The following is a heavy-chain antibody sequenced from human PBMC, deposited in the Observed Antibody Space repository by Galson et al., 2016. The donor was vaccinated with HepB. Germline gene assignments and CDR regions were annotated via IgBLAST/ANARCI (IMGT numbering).Heavy chain of an antibody. CDR3: VRQFYNVGWQPPYC. V-gene: IGHV3-33*01. CDR2: LWRDGSHT. CDR1: GFTFSSYG. Sequence: SLRLSCAASGFTFSSYGMNWVRQAPGKGLEWVASLWRDGSHTYYADSVKGRFTISRDNSQNTLSLQMHSLRLEDSALYYCVRQFYNVGWQPPYCWGLGPLVTVSS. D-gene: IGHD3-10*01. J-gene: IGHJ4*02.